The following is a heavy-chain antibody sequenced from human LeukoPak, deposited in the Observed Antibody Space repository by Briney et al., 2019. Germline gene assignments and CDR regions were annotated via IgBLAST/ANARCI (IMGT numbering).Heavy chain of an antibody. Sequence: GGSLRLSCAASGFIFSSYDMHWVRQATGKGLEWVSAIGTGGDTYYPGSVKGRFTISRENAKNTVYLQMNSLRTEDTAVYYCARGLPNYYGMDVWGQGTTVTVSS. J-gene: IGHJ6*02. CDR1: GFIFSSYD. V-gene: IGHV3-13*01. CDR3: ARGLPNYYGMDV. CDR2: IGTGGDT.